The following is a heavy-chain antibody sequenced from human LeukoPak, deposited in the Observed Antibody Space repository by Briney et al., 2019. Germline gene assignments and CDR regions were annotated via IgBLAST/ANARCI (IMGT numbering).Heavy chain of an antibody. J-gene: IGHJ6*03. V-gene: IGHV4-34*01. D-gene: IGHD5-18*01. CDR3: ARTEESGYSYRYFGYYYYMDV. Sequence: SETLSLTCAVYGGSFSGYYWSWIRQPPGKGLESIGEINHSGSTHYNPSLKSRVTISVDTSKNQFSLKLSSVTAADTAVYYCARTEESGYSYRYFGYYYYMDVWGKGTTVTVSS. CDR2: INHSGST. CDR1: GGSFSGYY.